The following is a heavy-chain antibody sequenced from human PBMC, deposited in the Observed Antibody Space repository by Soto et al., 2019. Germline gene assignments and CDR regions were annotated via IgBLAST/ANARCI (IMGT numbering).Heavy chain of an antibody. CDR1: GFTFSSYA. Sequence: GGSLRLSCAASGFTFSSYAMSWVRQAPGKGLEWVSAISAGGGNTYYRDSVKGRFSISRDNSKNTLYLQMNSLRAEDTAVYFCAQTTPSIHWFDPWGQGTLVTVSS. CDR2: ISAGGGNT. CDR3: AQTTPSIHWFDP. J-gene: IGHJ5*02. V-gene: IGHV3-23*01. D-gene: IGHD1-1*01.